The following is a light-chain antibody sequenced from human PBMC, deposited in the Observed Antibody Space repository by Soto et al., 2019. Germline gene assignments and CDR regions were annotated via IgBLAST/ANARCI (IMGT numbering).Light chain of an antibody. CDR3: QQYKNWPL. Sequence: MMMTQSPATLSVSPGERVTLSCRTSHSVNSHVAWYQQKPGQAPRLLLYGPSTRATGIPVRFSGSGFGTEFTLTISSLQSEDFAVYYCQQYKNWPLFGQGTRLDIK. CDR2: GPS. J-gene: IGKJ5*01. CDR1: HSVNSH. V-gene: IGKV3-15*01.